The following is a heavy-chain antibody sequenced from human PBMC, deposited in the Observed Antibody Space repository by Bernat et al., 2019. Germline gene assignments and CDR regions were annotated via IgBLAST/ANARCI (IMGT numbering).Heavy chain of an antibody. D-gene: IGHD5-12*01. V-gene: IGHV3-7*04. Sequence: EVQLVESGGGLIQPGGSLRLSCEASGFIFSNAYMGWVRQAPGKGLEWVANIKEDGSETFYVDSVKGRFTISRGNAKNSLYLQMNSLRAEDTAVYYCARFGGGYTSWGQGTLVTVSS. CDR2: IKEDGSET. CDR1: GFIFSNAY. CDR3: ARFGGGYTS. J-gene: IGHJ5*02.